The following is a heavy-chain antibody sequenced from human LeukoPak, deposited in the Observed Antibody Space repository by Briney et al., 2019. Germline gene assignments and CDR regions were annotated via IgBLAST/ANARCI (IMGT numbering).Heavy chain of an antibody. CDR1: GGSISSYY. J-gene: IGHJ6*03. D-gene: IGHD4-17*01. V-gene: IGHV4-4*07. CDR3: ARWYGDYYYYYMDV. CDR2: IYTSGST. Sequence: PSETLSLTCTVSGGSISSYYWSWIRQPAGKGLEWIGRIYTSGSTNYNPSLKSRATMSVDTSKNQFSLKLSSVTAADTAVYYCARWYGDYYYYYMDVWGKGTTVTVSS.